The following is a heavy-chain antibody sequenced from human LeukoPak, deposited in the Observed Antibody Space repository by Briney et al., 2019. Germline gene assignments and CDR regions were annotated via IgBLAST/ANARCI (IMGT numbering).Heavy chain of an antibody. CDR2: ICTGGST. J-gene: IGHJ4*02. V-gene: IGHV3-53*01. CDR3: ARRGDCCNTPFDH. D-gene: IGHD2-21*02. CDR1: GFTVSDNY. Sequence: PGGSLRLSCAASGFTVSDNYMNWVRQAPGKGLEWVSLICTGGSTSYADSVKGRFTISRDNSKNTLYLQMNSLRVEDTAVYYCARRGDCCNTPFDHWGQGTLVTVSS.